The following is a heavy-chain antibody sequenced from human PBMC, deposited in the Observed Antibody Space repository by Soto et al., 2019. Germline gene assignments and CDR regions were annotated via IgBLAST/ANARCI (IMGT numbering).Heavy chain of an antibody. CDR1: GGTFSSYA. CDR3: ASTYCGGDCYSARFDY. J-gene: IGHJ4*02. CDR2: IIPIFGTA. V-gene: IGHV1-69*06. D-gene: IGHD2-21*02. Sequence: QVQLVQSGAEVKKPGSSVKVSCKASGGTFSSYAISWVRQAPGQGLEWMGGIIPIFGTANYAQKFQGRVTITADKSTSTAYMELGSLRSEDTAVYYCASTYCGGDCYSARFDYWGQGTLVTVSS.